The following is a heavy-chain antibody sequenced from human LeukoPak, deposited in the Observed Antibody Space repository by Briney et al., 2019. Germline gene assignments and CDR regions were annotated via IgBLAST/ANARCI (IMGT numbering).Heavy chain of an antibody. J-gene: IGHJ4*02. V-gene: IGHV4-39*07. D-gene: IGHD2-8*01. CDR3: AREPLDIVLMVYATPYFDY. CDR2: IYYSGNT. Sequence: SETLSLTCTVSGVSISSSNSYWGWIRQPPGKGLEWLGSIYYSGNTYYNASLKSQVSISIDTSKNQFSLKVSSVTAADTAVYYCAREPLDIVLMVYATPYFDYWGQGTLVTVSS. CDR1: GVSISSSNSY.